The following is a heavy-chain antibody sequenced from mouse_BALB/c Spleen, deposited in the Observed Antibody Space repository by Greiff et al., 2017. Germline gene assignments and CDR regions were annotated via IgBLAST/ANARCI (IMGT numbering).Heavy chain of an antibody. V-gene: IGHV5-4*02. CDR1: GFTFSDYY. D-gene: IGHD1-1*02. CDR3: ARVGRGAMDY. CDR2: ISDGGSYT. J-gene: IGHJ4*01. Sequence: EVQLVESGGGLVKPGGSLKLSCAASGFTFSDYYMYWVRQTPEKRLEWVATISDGGSYTYYPDSVKGRFTISRDNAKNNLYLQMSSLKSEDTAMYYCARVGRGAMDYWGQGTSVTVSS.